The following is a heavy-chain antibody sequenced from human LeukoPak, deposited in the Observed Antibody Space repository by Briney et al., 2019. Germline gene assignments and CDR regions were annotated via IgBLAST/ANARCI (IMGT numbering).Heavy chain of an antibody. CDR2: ISSSSTI. CDR3: ARKIWFGEYYFDY. J-gene: IGHJ4*02. CDR1: GFHFSDYY. Sequence: GGSLRLSCAASGFHFSDYYMNWVRQAPGKGLEWVSSISSSSTIYYADSVKGRFTISRDNAKNSLYLQMNSLRAEDTAVYYCARKIWFGEYYFDYWGQGTLVTVSS. V-gene: IGHV3-69-1*01. D-gene: IGHD3-10*01.